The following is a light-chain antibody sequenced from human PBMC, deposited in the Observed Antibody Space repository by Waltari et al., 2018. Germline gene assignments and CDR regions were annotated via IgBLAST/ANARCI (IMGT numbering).Light chain of an antibody. CDR2: GAS. V-gene: IGKV3-15*01. Sequence: EIAMTQSPASLSQSPGERATLTCRASQSVTTNLAWYQQKPGQAPRLLIYGASTRAAGIPLRFSCSGSGTEFTLTVSGLQSEDFSIYYCQQYNDWPPWTFGQGTKVEIK. J-gene: IGKJ1*01. CDR3: QQYNDWPPWT. CDR1: QSVTTN.